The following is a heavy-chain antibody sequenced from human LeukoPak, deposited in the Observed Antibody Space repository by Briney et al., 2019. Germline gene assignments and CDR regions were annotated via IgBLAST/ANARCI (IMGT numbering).Heavy chain of an antibody. CDR2: INHSGST. J-gene: IGHJ4*02. D-gene: IGHD6-13*01. V-gene: IGHV4-34*01. Sequence: SETLSLTCAVYGGSFSGYYWSWIRQPPGKGLEWIGEINHSGSTNYNPSLKSLVTISVDTSKNQFSLKLSSVTAADTAVYYCARGERYSSSWEIDYWGQGTLVTVSS. CDR3: ARGERYSSSWEIDY. CDR1: GGSFSGYY.